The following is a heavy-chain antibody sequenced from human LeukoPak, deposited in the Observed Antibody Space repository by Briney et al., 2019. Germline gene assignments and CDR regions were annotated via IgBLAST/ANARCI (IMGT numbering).Heavy chain of an antibody. J-gene: IGHJ6*02. V-gene: IGHV4-59*01. CDR3: ARDRTYSDSSTTYFYGMDV. Sequence: SETLSLTCSVSGGTIRSYYWSWIRQPPGKGLEWIGYISYSGSTKYNPSLESRVTISVDTSKSQFSLKLRSVTAADTAVYYCARDRTYSDSSTTYFYGMDVWGHRTTVTVSS. CDR1: GGTIRSYY. D-gene: IGHD1-26*01. CDR2: ISYSGST.